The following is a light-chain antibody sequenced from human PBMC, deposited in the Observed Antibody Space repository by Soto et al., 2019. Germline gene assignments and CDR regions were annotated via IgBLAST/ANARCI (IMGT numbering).Light chain of an antibody. CDR2: SNN. CDR3: AAGDDSLNGPV. J-gene: IGLJ1*01. CDR1: SSNIGSNT. V-gene: IGLV1-44*01. Sequence: QSVLTQPPSASGTPGQRVTISCSGSSSNIGSNTVNWYQQLPGTAPKLLIYSNNQRPSGVPDRFSGSKSGTSASLAISGLQSEDEAEYYCAAGDDSLNGPVFGTGTKGTVL.